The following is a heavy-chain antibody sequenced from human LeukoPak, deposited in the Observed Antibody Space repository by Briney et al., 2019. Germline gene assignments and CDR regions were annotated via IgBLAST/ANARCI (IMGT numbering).Heavy chain of an antibody. CDR2: ISGSGIGGRT. D-gene: IGHD3-10*01. J-gene: IGHJ4*02. CDR1: GFTFNSYG. Sequence: PGGSLRLSCTASGFTFNSYGMSWVRQAPGKGLEWVSGISGSGIGGRTHYADSVKGRFTISRDNSKNTLYLQMNSLRVEDTAVYYCAKGRGQGFDYWGQGTLVTVSS. CDR3: AKGRGQGFDY. V-gene: IGHV3-23*01.